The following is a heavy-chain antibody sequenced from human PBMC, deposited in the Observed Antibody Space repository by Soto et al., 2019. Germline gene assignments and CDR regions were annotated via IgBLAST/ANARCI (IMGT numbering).Heavy chain of an antibody. CDR2: ITPNNGYT. Sequence: QLQLMQSGGEAKNPGASVKVSCEASGYSFSTYAISWLRQAPGQGLEWMGLITPNNGYTNYAQKFMGRLILTTDIPSSTAYMELTSLRYDDTAMYYCATSYDSGFDPWGQGTLVSVS. CDR1: GYSFSTYA. CDR3: ATSYDSGFDP. V-gene: IGHV1-18*01. J-gene: IGHJ5*02. D-gene: IGHD3-3*01.